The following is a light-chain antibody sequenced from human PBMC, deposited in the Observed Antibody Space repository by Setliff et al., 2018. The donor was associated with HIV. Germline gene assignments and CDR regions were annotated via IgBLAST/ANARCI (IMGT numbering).Light chain of an antibody. Sequence: ALTQPASVSGSPGQSITISCTGTSSDVGGYNYVSWYQQHPGKAPKLIIYEVRNRPSGVSNRFSGSKSGNTASLTISGLQAEDEADYYCSSYAISNTLPFGTGTKGTVL. CDR1: SSDVGGYNY. CDR3: SSYAISNTLP. V-gene: IGLV2-14*01. J-gene: IGLJ1*01. CDR2: EVR.